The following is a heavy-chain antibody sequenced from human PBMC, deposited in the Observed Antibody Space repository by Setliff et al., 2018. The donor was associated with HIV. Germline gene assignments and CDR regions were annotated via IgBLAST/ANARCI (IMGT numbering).Heavy chain of an antibody. CDR2: IKQDGSEK. CDR3: ARRETGVLYFGTFYYYGMDV. CDR1: GFTFRNYW. Sequence: PGGSLRLSCAASGFTFRNYWMSWVRQAPGKGLEWVANIKQDGSEKYYVDSVKGRFTISRDNAKNSLFLQMNSLRAEDTAVYYCARRETGVLYFGTFYYYGMDVWGQGTTVTVSS. V-gene: IGHV3-7*01. J-gene: IGHJ6*02. D-gene: IGHD3-10*01.